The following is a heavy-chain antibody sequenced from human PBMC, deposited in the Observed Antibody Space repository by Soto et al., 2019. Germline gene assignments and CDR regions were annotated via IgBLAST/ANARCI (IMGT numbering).Heavy chain of an antibody. Sequence: QVQVLQSGPEVKRPGASVTVSCKTSGYTFSTSGISWVRQAPGQGLEWVGWIRPDNGNRKSAQRLQGRVTLTKDTTASTDYMALRSWTSEDTDMCDCARDTDSNRYNDGGLGTLVTVSS. J-gene: IGHJ1*01. V-gene: IGHV1-18*01. D-gene: IGHD1-1*01. CDR1: GYTFSTSG. CDR3: ARDTDSNRYND. CDR2: IRPDNGNR.